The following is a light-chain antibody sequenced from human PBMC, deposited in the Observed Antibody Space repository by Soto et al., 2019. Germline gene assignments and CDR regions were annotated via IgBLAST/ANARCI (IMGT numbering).Light chain of an antibody. Sequence: IGITHSPSPLAVSLIERANNNCKSRKSFLYRSNNKNYVAWYQQKPGQPPKLLIYWASTRESGVPDRFSGSGSGTDFTLTISSLQAEDVAVYYCQQYYSTPWTFGQGTKVDIK. CDR1: KSFLYRSNNKNY. CDR2: WAS. CDR3: QQYYSTPWT. J-gene: IGKJ1*01. V-gene: IGKV4-1*01.